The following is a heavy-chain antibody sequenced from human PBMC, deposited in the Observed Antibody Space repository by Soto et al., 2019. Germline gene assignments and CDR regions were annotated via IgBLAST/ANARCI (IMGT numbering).Heavy chain of an antibody. V-gene: IGHV2-5*02. J-gene: IGHJ4*02. CDR1: GFSFSTTGLG. D-gene: IGHD6-19*01. CDR2: IYWDDDK. Sequence: QITLKGSGPTLVKPTQTLTLTCTFSGFSFSTTGLGVGWIRQPPGKALEWLALIYWDDDKRYSPSLKSRLTITKDTSKDQVVLTMTNMDPVETATYYCAHRQAQGIGLAGTFDSWGQGTLVTVSS. CDR3: AHRQAQGIGLAGTFDS.